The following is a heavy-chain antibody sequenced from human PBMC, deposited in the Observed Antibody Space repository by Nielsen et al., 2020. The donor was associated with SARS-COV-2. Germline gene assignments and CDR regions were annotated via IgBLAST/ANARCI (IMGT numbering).Heavy chain of an antibody. CDR3: ARDLYDSSGYPPYYYYMDV. J-gene: IGHJ6*03. Sequence: WIRQPPGKGLEWVSGISWNSGSIGYADSVKGRFTISRDNAKNSLYLQMNSLRAEDTAVYYCARDLYDSSGYPPYYYYMDVWGKGTTVTVSS. V-gene: IGHV3-9*01. D-gene: IGHD3-22*01. CDR2: ISWNSGSI.